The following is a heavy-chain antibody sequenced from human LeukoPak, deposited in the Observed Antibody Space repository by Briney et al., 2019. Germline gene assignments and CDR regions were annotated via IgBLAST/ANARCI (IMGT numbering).Heavy chain of an antibody. J-gene: IGHJ4*02. CDR2: IKQDGSEK. Sequence: GGSLRLSCAASGFTLSSYWMSWVRQAPGKGLEWVANIKQDGSEKYYVDSVKGRFTISRDNAKNSVYLQMNSLRVEDTAMYYCARTGFFTIFGPDFWGQGTLVTVSS. D-gene: IGHD3-3*01. V-gene: IGHV3-7*01. CDR1: GFTLSSYW. CDR3: ARTGFFTIFGPDF.